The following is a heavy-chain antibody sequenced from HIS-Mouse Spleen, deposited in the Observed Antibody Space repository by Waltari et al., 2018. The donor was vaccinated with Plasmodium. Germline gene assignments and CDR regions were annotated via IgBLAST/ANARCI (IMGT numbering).Heavy chain of an antibody. CDR3: ARAAIAWGSPYYFDY. Sequence: EVQLVETGGGLIQPGGSLGLSCAASGFTVSSHYMSWVRQAPGKGLEWVSVIYSGGSTYYADSVKGRFTISRDNSKNTLYLQMNSLRAEDTAVYYCARAAIAWGSPYYFDYWGQGTLVTVSS. D-gene: IGHD7-27*01. J-gene: IGHJ4*02. CDR1: GFTVSSHY. V-gene: IGHV3-53*02. CDR2: IYSGGST.